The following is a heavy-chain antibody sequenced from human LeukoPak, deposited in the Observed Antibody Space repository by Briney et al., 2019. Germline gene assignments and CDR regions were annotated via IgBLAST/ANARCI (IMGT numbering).Heavy chain of an antibody. D-gene: IGHD6-13*01. CDR2: IKQDGSEK. V-gene: IGHV3-7*01. CDR3: ARVKRAAFYYFDY. CDR1: GFTFSSYW. J-gene: IGHJ4*02. Sequence: GGSLRLSCAASGFTFSSYWMSWVRQAPGKGLEWVANIKQDGSEKYYVDSVKGRFTISRDNAKNSLYLQMNSLRAEDTAVYYCARVKRAAFYYFDYWGQGTLVTVSS.